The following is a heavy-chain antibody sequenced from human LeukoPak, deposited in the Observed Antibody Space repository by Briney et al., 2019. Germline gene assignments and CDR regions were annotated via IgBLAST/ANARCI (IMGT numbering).Heavy chain of an antibody. J-gene: IGHJ4*02. CDR3: ARESQYSSGWYLDY. V-gene: IGHV1-69*13. CDR2: IIPIFGTA. Sequence: EASVKVSCKASGGTFSSYAISWVRQAPGQGLEWMGGIIPIFGTANYAQKFQGRVTITADESTSTAYMELSSLRSEDTAVYYCARESQYSSGWYLDYWGQGTLVTVSS. D-gene: IGHD6-19*01. CDR1: GGTFSSYA.